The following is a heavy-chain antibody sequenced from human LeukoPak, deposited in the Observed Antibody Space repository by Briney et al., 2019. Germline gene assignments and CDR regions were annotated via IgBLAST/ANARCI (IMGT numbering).Heavy chain of an antibody. D-gene: IGHD1-14*01. CDR1: GFSFSDYW. CDR2: IHNSGRT. Sequence: PGGSLRLSCAASGFSFSDYWMTWIRQSPGKGLEWIGYIHNSGRTNYNPSLKSRVTGFVDTSKNQVSLRLSSVTAADTAVYYCARHGTISSESYFDYWGQGALVTVSS. V-gene: IGHV4-59*08. CDR3: ARHGTISSESYFDY. J-gene: IGHJ4*02.